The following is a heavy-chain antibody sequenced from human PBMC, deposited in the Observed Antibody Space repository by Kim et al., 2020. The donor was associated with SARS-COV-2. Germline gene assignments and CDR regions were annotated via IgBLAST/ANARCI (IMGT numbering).Heavy chain of an antibody. D-gene: IGHD6-13*01. J-gene: IGHJ4*02. V-gene: IGHV1-69*04. Sequence: AQKCQGRVTMTADTSTSTAYMELSSLRSEDTAVYYCARDPPGIAAAGTGYWGQGTLVTVSS. CDR3: ARDPPGIAAAGTGY.